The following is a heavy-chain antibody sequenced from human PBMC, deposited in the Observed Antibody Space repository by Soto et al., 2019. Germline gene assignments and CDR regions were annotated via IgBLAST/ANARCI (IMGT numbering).Heavy chain of an antibody. CDR2: IYWDNDK. CDR3: ARSLWFGELH. J-gene: IGHJ4*02. Sequence: KPTQTLTLTCSFSGFSLSTTGVGVGWIRQSPGKALEWLAIIYWDNDKRYSPSLKSRVTITKDTPKNQVVLTVNNMDPVDTGKYYCARSLWFGELHWGQGALVTVSS. D-gene: IGHD3-10*01. CDR1: GFSLSTTGVG. V-gene: IGHV2-5*02.